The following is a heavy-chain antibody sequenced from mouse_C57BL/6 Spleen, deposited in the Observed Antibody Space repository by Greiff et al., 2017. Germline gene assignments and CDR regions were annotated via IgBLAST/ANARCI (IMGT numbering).Heavy chain of an antibody. J-gene: IGHJ2*01. CDR2: ISYDGSN. CDR3: AREGGSSGLDY. CDR1: GYSITSGYY. Sequence: EESGPGLVKPSQSLSLTCSVTGYSITSGYYWNWIRQFPGNKLEWMGYISYDGSNNYNPSLKNRISITRDTSKNQFFLKLNSVTTEDTATYYCAREGGSSGLDYWGQGTTLTVSS. V-gene: IGHV3-6*01. D-gene: IGHD3-2*02.